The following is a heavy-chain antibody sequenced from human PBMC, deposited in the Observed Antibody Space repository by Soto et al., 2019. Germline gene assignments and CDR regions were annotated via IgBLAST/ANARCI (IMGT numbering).Heavy chain of an antibody. CDR2: ISSRSTYI. CDR1: GFSFGTYT. Sequence: PGGSLRLSCAASGFSFGTYTMNWVRQAPGKGLEWVSSISSRSTYIYYADSVKGRFTISRDNAENSVFLQMSSLRAEDTAVYYCARDDWQLAVYYGMDVWGQGTTVTVSS. J-gene: IGHJ6*02. V-gene: IGHV3-21*01. CDR3: ARDDWQLAVYYGMDV. D-gene: IGHD6-6*01.